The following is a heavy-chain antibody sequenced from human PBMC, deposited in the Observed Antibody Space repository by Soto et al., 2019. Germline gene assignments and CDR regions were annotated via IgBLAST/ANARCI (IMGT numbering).Heavy chain of an antibody. CDR2: IYYSGST. V-gene: IGHV4-59*11. CDR1: GGSISSHY. D-gene: IGHD1-26*01. CDR3: ASGVSSGAFDY. J-gene: IGHJ4*02. Sequence: PSETLSLTCTVSGGSISSHYWSWIRQPPGKGLEWIGYIYYSGSTNYNPSLKSRVTISVDTSKNQFSLKLSSVTAADTAVYYCASGVSSGAFDYWGQGTLVTVSS.